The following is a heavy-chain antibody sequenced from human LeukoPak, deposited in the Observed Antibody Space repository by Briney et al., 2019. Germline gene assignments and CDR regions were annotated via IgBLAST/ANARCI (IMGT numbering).Heavy chain of an antibody. Sequence: ASVNVSCKASAYTFSNYYMHWVRQAPGQGLEWMGVINPGTGGTSYAQKFQGRLTMPRDTATSTVFMELSSLTSEDTAFYYCARGRTTYSTVSALIPEFWGQGTLVTVSS. D-gene: IGHD1-1*01. CDR1: AYTFSNYY. CDR2: INPGTGGT. J-gene: IGHJ4*02. CDR3: ARGRTTYSTVSALIPEF. V-gene: IGHV1-46*01.